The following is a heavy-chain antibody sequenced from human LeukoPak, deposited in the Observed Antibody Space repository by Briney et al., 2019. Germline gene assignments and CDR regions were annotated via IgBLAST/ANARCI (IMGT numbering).Heavy chain of an antibody. V-gene: IGHV3-7*01. CDR3: ARAYSGSYYEGAFDI. CDR2: IKQDGSEK. D-gene: IGHD1-26*01. J-gene: IGHJ3*02. CDR1: GFTFSSYW. Sequence: PGGSLRLSCAASGFTFSSYWMSWVRQAPGKGLEWVANIKQDGSEKYYVDSVKGRFTISRDNAKNSLYLQMNSLRAEDTAVYYCARAYSGSYYEGAFDIRGQGTMVTVSS.